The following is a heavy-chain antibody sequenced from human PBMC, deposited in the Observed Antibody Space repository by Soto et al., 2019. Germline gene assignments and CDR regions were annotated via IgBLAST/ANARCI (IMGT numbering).Heavy chain of an antibody. CDR1: GYIFVNYG. D-gene: IGHD3-16*01. Sequence: QVQLVQSGDEVKKPRASVKVSCKASGYIFVNYGIAWVRQAPGKGLEWMGWISPYTGNTHSASKVQGRLTMTTDTSTSTAYMDLGSLTSDDTAVYYCVMVDNYVTPTPQDVWGQGTTVTVSS. V-gene: IGHV1-18*01. CDR3: VMVDNYVTPTPQDV. J-gene: IGHJ6*02. CDR2: ISPYTGNT.